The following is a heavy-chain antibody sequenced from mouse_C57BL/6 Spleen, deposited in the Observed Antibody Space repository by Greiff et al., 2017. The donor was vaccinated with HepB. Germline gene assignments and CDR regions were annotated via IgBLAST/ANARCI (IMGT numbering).Heavy chain of an antibody. V-gene: IGHV1-50*01. CDR1: GYTFTSYW. CDR3: ARKLLTYYAMDY. CDR2: IDPSDSYT. J-gene: IGHJ4*01. Sequence: QVQLQQPGAELVKPGASVKLSCKASGYTFTSYWMQWVKQRPGQGLEWIGEIDPSDSYTNYTQKFKGKATLTVDTSSSTAYMQISSLTSEDSAVYYCARKLLTYYAMDYWGQGTSVTVSS. D-gene: IGHD1-3*01.